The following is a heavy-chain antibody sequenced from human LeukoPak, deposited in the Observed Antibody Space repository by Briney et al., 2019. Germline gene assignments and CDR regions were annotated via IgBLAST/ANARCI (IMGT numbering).Heavy chain of an antibody. V-gene: IGHV1-18*01. D-gene: IGHD3-10*01. Sequence: ASVKVSCKASGYTFTSYGISWVRQAPGQGLAWMGWISAYNGNTNYAQNLQGRVTMTTDTSTSTAYMELRSLRSDDTAVYYCARDRGLMVRGVIDYWGQGTLVTVSS. CDR3: ARDRGLMVRGVIDY. CDR2: ISAYNGNT. J-gene: IGHJ4*02. CDR1: GYTFTSYG.